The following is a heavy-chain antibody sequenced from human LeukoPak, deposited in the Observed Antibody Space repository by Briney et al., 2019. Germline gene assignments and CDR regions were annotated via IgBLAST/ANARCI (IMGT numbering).Heavy chain of an antibody. J-gene: IGHJ4*02. Sequence: SVKVSCKASGGTFSSYAISWVRQAPGQGLEWMGRIIPIFGIANYAQKFPGRVTITADKSTSTAYMELSSLRSEDTAVYYCARATVDTAMVTAWGQGTLVTVSS. V-gene: IGHV1-69*04. CDR3: ARATVDTAMVTA. CDR2: IIPIFGIA. CDR1: GGTFSSYA. D-gene: IGHD5-18*01.